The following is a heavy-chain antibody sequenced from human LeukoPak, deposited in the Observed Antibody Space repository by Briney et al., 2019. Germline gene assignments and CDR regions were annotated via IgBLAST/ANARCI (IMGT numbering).Heavy chain of an antibody. V-gene: IGHV1-2*02. CDR1: GYTFTGYY. Sequence: GASVKVSCKASGYTFTGYYMHWVRQAPGQGLEWMGWINPNSGGTNCAQKFQGRVTMTRDTSISTAYMELSRLRSDDTAVYYCARMERDTAYGMDVWGQGTTVTVSS. J-gene: IGHJ6*02. D-gene: IGHD5-18*01. CDR3: ARMERDTAYGMDV. CDR2: INPNSGGT.